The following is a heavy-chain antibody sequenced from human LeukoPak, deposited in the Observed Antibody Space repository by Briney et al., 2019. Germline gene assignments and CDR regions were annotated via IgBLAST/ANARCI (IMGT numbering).Heavy chain of an antibody. Sequence: GSLRLSCAASGVTFSSYSMNWVRQPPGKGLEWIGEINHSGSTNYNPSLKSRVTISVDTSKNQFSLKLSSVTAADTAVYYCARDARYSYGPGGVYWGQGTLVTVSS. V-gene: IGHV4-34*01. D-gene: IGHD5-18*01. J-gene: IGHJ4*02. CDR2: INHSGST. CDR1: GVTFSSYS. CDR3: ARDARYSYGPGGVY.